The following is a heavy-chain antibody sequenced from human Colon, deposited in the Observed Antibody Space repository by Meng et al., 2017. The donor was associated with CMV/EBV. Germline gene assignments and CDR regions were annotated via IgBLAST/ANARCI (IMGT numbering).Heavy chain of an antibody. CDR3: ARGGTYMNMWYVS. CDR1: GFPFSNYW. Sequence: GSGFPFSNYWMHWVGQAPGKGLVWVSRIHTDGNRPNCAESVKDRFTISRDNAKNTLYLQMNSLRDEDTAMYYCARGGTYMNMWYVSWGQGTLVTVSS. V-gene: IGHV3-74*01. D-gene: IGHD3-16*01. J-gene: IGHJ5*01. CDR2: IHTDGNRP.